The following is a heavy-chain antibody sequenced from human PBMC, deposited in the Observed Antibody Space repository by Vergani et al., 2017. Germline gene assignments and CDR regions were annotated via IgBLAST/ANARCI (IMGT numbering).Heavy chain of an antibody. CDR3: AGGGMVYAENWFDP. D-gene: IGHD2-8*01. Sequence: EVQLVESGGGLVKPGGSLRLSCAASGFTFSSYSMNWVRQAPGKGLEWVSSISSSSSYIYYADSVKGRFTISRDNSKNTLYLQMNSPRAEATAVYYCAGGGMVYAENWFDPWSQGTLVTVSS. V-gene: IGHV3-21*01. CDR2: ISSSSSYI. J-gene: IGHJ5*02. CDR1: GFTFSSYS.